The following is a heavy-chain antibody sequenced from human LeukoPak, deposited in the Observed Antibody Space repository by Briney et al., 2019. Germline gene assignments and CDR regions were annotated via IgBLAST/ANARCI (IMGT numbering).Heavy chain of an antibody. V-gene: IGHV3-30*04. D-gene: IGHD6-19*01. J-gene: IGHJ4*02. CDR2: ISYDGSNE. CDR3: ARGGWSLDY. Sequence: GGSLRLSCAASGFTFNKYAMHWVRQAPGKGPEWVALISYDGSNEYYADSVKGRFTISRDNSKNSLYLQMNSLRAEDTAVYYCARGGWSLDYWGQGTLVTVSS. CDR1: GFTFNKYA.